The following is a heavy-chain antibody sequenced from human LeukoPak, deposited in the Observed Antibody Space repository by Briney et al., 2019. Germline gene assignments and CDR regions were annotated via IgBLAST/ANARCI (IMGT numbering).Heavy chain of an antibody. J-gene: IGHJ4*02. CDR1: GFTFSTYP. CDR3: VRGDGLDKALDY. D-gene: IGHD5-24*01. V-gene: IGHV3-30*04. Sequence: GGSLRLSCAASGFTFSTYPMHWVRQAPGKGLEWGAIISYDGSYILYADSVKGRFTISRDNSKNTVYLQMNSLRVGDTALYYCVRGDGLDKALDYWGQGALVTVSS. CDR2: ISYDGSYI.